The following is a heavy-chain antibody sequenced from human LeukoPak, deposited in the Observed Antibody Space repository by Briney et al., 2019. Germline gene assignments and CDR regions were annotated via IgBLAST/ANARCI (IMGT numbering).Heavy chain of an antibody. Sequence: GGSLRLSCAASGFTFSSSWMHWVRHAQGKGLVWVSRINSDGSTTTYADSVKGRFAISRDNAKNTVYLQMNSLRAEDTAVYYCARAMISGSDYWGQGTLVTVSS. CDR2: INSDGSTT. CDR3: ARAMISGSDY. D-gene: IGHD3-22*01. J-gene: IGHJ4*02. CDR1: GFTFSSSW. V-gene: IGHV3-74*01.